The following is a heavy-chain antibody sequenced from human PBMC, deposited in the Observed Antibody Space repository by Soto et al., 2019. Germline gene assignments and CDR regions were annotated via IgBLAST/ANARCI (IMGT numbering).Heavy chain of an antibody. Sequence: GGSLRLSCAASGFSFSTYWMDWVRQTPGKGLEWVANINQDGSEKNYVDSVKGRFTIYRDNAKNSLYLQMSSLTAEDAARYYCSRSLNSWGQGTLVTVSS. CDR3: SRSLNS. V-gene: IGHV3-7*01. J-gene: IGHJ4*02. CDR2: INQDGSEK. CDR1: GFSFSTYW.